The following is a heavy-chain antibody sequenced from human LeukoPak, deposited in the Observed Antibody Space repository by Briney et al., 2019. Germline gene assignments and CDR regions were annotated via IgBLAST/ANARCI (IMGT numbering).Heavy chain of an antibody. CDR3: ARDLGDFWSGYPY. V-gene: IGHV1-2*02. Sequence: ASVKVSCKASGYTFTSYGISWVRQAPGQGLEWVGWINPNSGGTNYAQKFQGRVTMTRDTSISTAYMELSRLRSDDTAVYYCARDLGDFWSGYPYWGQGTLVTVSS. D-gene: IGHD3-3*01. CDR1: GYTFTSYG. CDR2: INPNSGGT. J-gene: IGHJ4*02.